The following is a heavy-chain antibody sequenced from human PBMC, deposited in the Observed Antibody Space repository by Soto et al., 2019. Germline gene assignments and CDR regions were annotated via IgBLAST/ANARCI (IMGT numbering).Heavy chain of an antibody. CDR2: IYYSGST. CDR1: GGSISSYY. D-gene: IGHD3-22*01. Sequence: SETLSLTCTVSGGSISSYYWIWIRQPPGKGLEWIGYIYYSGSTNYNPSLKSRVTISVDTSTSTVYMELSSLRSEDTAVYYCARRYNSNTEFDYWGQGTLVTVSS. V-gene: IGHV4-59*01. J-gene: IGHJ4*02. CDR3: ARRYNSNTEFDY.